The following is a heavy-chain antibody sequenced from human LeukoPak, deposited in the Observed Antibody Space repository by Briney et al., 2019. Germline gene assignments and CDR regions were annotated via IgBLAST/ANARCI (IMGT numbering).Heavy chain of an antibody. Sequence: GGSLRLSCAASGFTVSSNYMIWVRQAPGKGLEWVSVIYSGGSTYYADSVKGRFTISRDNSKNTLYLQMNGLRAEDTAVYYCASSSLVRGVIIDFDYWGQGTLVTVSS. CDR1: GFTVSSNY. CDR2: IYSGGST. CDR3: ASSSLVRGVIIDFDY. D-gene: IGHD3-10*01. V-gene: IGHV3-66*01. J-gene: IGHJ4*02.